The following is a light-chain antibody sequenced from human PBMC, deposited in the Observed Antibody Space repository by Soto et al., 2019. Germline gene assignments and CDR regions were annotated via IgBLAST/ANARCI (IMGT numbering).Light chain of an antibody. J-gene: IGLJ2*01. V-gene: IGLV1-44*01. CDR1: SSNLGSST. Sequence: QSVLTQPPSASGTPGQRVTISCSGSSSNLGSSTVNCYQQLPGTAPKLLIYSDNQRPSGVPDRFSGSKSGTSASLVISGRQSEDEADYSCATWDDRRGVVFRGGTQLTVL. CDR3: ATWDDRRGVV. CDR2: SDN.